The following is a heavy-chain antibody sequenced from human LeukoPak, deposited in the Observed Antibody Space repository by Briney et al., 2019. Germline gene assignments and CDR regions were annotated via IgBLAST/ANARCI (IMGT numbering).Heavy chain of an antibody. CDR3: ATPTGSYPGGFDN. D-gene: IGHD1-26*01. Sequence: GGSLRLSCAASGFTFSTYAMSWVRQAPGRGLEWVSSVSGSHNTTYSADSVKGRFTISRDNSRNTLYLQMNSLRVEDTAIYYCATPTGSYPGGFDNWGQGTLVTVSS. CDR1: GFTFSTYA. V-gene: IGHV3-23*01. CDR2: VSGSHNTT. J-gene: IGHJ4*02.